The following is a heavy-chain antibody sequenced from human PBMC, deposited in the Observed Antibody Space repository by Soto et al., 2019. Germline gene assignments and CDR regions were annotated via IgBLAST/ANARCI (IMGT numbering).Heavy chain of an antibody. CDR3: ASRRGYSYGAFRFDP. J-gene: IGHJ5*02. CDR1: GGSFSGYY. Sequence: SETLSLTCAVYGGSFSGYYWSWIRQPPGKGLEWIGEINHSGSTNYNPSLKSRVTISVDTSKNQFSLKLSSVTAADTAVYYCASRRGYSYGAFRFDPWGQGTLVTSPQ. D-gene: IGHD5-18*01. CDR2: INHSGST. V-gene: IGHV4-34*01.